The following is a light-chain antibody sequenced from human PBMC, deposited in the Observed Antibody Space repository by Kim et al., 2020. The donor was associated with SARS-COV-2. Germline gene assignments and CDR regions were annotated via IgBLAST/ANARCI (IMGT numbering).Light chain of an antibody. V-gene: IGKV1-5*01. CDR1: QSISNW. CDR2: DAS. J-gene: IGKJ1*01. Sequence: DIQMTQSPSTLFASVGDRVTITCRASQSISNWLAWYQQKPGKAPKLLIYDASSLGSGVPSTFSGSGSGTEFTLTISSLQPGDFATYYCQQYNSFSGTFGQGTKVEIK. CDR3: QQYNSFSGT.